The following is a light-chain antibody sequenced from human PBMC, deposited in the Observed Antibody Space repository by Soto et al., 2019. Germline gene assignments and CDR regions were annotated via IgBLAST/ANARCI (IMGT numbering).Light chain of an antibody. Sequence: EIVLTQSPGTLSLSPGETATLSCRASQSIDSGYVAWYQQRPGLSPRLLIFDAASRVTGIPDRFSGSGSGTDFTLIIRRLEPEDLAVYYCQQYYRSPYTFGGGTKVEIK. V-gene: IGKV3-20*01. CDR1: QSIDSGY. CDR3: QQYYRSPYT. CDR2: DAA. J-gene: IGKJ4*01.